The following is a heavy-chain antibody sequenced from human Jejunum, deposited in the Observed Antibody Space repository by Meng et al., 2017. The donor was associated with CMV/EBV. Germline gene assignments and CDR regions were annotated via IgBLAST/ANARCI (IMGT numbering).Heavy chain of an antibody. D-gene: IGHD1-26*01. J-gene: IGHJ4*02. CDR2: VNPYTGET. CDR3: ARSPIYSGTYIAFDY. CDR1: YTFNSYP. V-gene: IGHV1-18*01. Sequence: YTFNSYPITWVRQAPGQGLEWVRWVNPYTGETSYAQSLQDRVSVTTDTSATTAYMELRSLRFDDAAIYYCARSPIYSGTYIAFDYWGQGSQVTVSS.